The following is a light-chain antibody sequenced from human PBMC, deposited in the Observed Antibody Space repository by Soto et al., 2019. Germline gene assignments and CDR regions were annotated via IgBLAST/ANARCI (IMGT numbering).Light chain of an antibody. CDR2: RAS. CDR1: QTINTW. V-gene: IGKV1-5*03. CDR3: QQYETYSGT. J-gene: IGKJ3*01. Sequence: DIQMTQSPSTLSASVGDRVTITCRASQTINTWLAWYQQKPGKAPTLLIYRASNLVSGVPSRCSGSGSGTEFTLTISSLQPDDFSIYYCQQYETYSGTFGPGTKVDI.